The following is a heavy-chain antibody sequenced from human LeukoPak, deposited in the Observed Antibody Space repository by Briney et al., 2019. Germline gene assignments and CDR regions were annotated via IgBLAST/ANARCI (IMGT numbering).Heavy chain of an antibody. D-gene: IGHD3-3*01. Sequence: ASVKVSCKASGYTFTSYDINWVRQATGQGLEWMGWMNPNSGNTGYAQKFQGRVTITRNTSISTAYMELSSLRSEDTAVYYCARHYYDFWGGYYMSWFDPWGQGTLVTVSS. CDR1: GYTFTSYD. J-gene: IGHJ5*02. V-gene: IGHV1-8*01. CDR2: MNPNSGNT. CDR3: ARHYYDFWGGYYMSWFDP.